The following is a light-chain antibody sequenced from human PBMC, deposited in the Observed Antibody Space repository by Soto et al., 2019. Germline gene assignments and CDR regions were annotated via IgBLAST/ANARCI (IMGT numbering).Light chain of an antibody. CDR1: QSVPKNY. CDR3: HQYASAPQT. CDR2: GAS. J-gene: IGKJ1*01. V-gene: IGKV3-20*01. Sequence: EIVLTQSPGTLSLSPGVRATLSCRASQSVPKNYLAWYQQEPGQAPRLLIHGASIRATDIPDRFTGGGSGTDFTLTISRLEPEDFAVYYCHQYASAPQTFGQGTKVEIK.